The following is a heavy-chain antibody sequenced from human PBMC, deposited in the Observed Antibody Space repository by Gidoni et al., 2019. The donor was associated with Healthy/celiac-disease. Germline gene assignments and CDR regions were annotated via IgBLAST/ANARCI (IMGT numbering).Heavy chain of an antibody. V-gene: IGHV3-11*05. D-gene: IGHD3-22*01. Sequence: QVQLVESGGGLVNPGVFLGLSCAASGFTFSHYYMSWICQDPGKGLGWLSYISSSSSYTNYADSVKGRFTISRDNAKNSRYLQMNSLRAEDTAVYYCSYDSSGYYSFDYWGQGTLVTVSS. J-gene: IGHJ4*02. CDR3: SYDSSGYYSFDY. CDR1: GFTFSHYY. CDR2: ISSSSSYT.